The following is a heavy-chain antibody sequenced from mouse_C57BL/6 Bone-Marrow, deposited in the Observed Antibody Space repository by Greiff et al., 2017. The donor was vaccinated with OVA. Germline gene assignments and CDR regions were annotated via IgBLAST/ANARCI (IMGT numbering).Heavy chain of an antibody. CDR3: ARETTVVRCDMDY. CDR2: IYPRSGNT. J-gene: IGHJ4*01. CDR1: GYTFTSYG. D-gene: IGHD1-1*01. V-gene: IGHV1-81*01. Sequence: QVQLQQSGAELVRPGASVKLSCKASGYTFTSYGISWVKQRTGQGLEWIGEIYPRSGNTYYNEKFKGKATLTADKSSSTAYMELRGLTSADSAVYFCARETTVVRCDMDYWGKGTSVTVSS.